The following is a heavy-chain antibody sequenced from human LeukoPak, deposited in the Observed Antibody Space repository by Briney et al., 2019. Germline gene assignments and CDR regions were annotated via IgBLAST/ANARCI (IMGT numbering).Heavy chain of an antibody. D-gene: IGHD5-12*01. CDR2: INHSGST. J-gene: IGHJ4*02. CDR1: GGSFSGYY. CDR3: PSPPKYRGYGDFDY. Sequence: SETLSLTCAVYGGSFSGYYWSWIRQPPGKGLEWIGEINHSGSTNYNPSLKSRVTISVATSKHQFSLKLSSVNAADTAVYYCPSPPKYRGYGDFDYWGQGTLVTVSS. V-gene: IGHV4-34*01.